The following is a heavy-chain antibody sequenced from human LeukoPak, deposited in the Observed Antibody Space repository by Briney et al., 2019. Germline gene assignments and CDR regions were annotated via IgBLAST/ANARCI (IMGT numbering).Heavy chain of an antibody. CDR3: ARFYYYDSSSTAHMDV. J-gene: IGHJ6*03. Sequence: SETLSLTCTVSGGSISSGRYYWSWIRQPAGKGLEWIGRIYTSGSTNYNPSLKSRVTISVDTSKNQFSLKLSSVTAADTAVYYCARFYYYDSSSTAHMDVWGKGTTVTISS. CDR2: IYTSGST. V-gene: IGHV4-61*02. CDR1: GGSISSGRYY. D-gene: IGHD3-22*01.